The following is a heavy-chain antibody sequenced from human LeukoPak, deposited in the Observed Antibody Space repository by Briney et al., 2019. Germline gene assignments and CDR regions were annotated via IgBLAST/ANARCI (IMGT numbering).Heavy chain of an antibody. CDR1: GGTFSSYA. D-gene: IGHD6-13*01. V-gene: IGHV1-69*05. J-gene: IGHJ3*02. CDR2: IIPIFGTA. Sequence: ASVKVSCKASGGTFSSYAISWVRQAPGQGLEWMGGIIPIFGTANYAQKFQGRVTITTDESTSTAYMELSSLRSDDTAVYYCASRMAAALQYTPNDAFDIWGQGTMVTVPS. CDR3: ASRMAAALQYTPNDAFDI.